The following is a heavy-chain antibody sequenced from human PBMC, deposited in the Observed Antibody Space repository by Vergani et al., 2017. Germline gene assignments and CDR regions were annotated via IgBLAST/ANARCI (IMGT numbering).Heavy chain of an antibody. D-gene: IGHD1-14*01. J-gene: IGHJ3*02. Sequence: QVQLVQSGAEVKKPGASVKVSCEASGYTFTGYYMHWVRQAPGQGLEWMGWINPNSGGTNYAQKFQGRVTMTRDTSISTAYMELSRLRSDDTAVYYCAREGSGPKKGMTLYAFDIWGQGTMVTVSS. CDR1: GYTFTGYY. CDR2: INPNSGGT. V-gene: IGHV1-2*02. CDR3: AREGSGPKKGMTLYAFDI.